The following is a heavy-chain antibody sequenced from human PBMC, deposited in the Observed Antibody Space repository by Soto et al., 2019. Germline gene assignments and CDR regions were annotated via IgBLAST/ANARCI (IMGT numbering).Heavy chain of an antibody. CDR3: ARETYYYDSSGYYGGMDV. J-gene: IGHJ6*02. CDR1: GFTFSSYG. V-gene: IGHV3-33*01. D-gene: IGHD3-22*01. Sequence: PGGSLRLSCAASGFTFSSYGMHWVRQAPGKGLEWVAVIWYDGSNKYYADSVKGRFTISRDNPKNTLYLQMNSLRAEDTAVYYCARETYYYDSSGYYGGMDVWGQGTTVTVSS. CDR2: IWYDGSNK.